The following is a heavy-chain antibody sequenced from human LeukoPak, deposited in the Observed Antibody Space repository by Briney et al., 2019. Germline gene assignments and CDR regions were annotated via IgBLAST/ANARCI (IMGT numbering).Heavy chain of an antibody. J-gene: IGHJ4*02. D-gene: IGHD6-13*01. V-gene: IGHV3-30*02. Sequence: PGGSLRLSCAASGFTFSSYAMHWVRQAPGKGLEWVAFIRYDGINKYYADSVKGRFTISRDNSKNTLYLQMNSLRAGDTAAYYCGKDLMSSSWYADYWGQGTLVTVSS. CDR1: GFTFSSYA. CDR2: IRYDGINK. CDR3: GKDLMSSSWYADY.